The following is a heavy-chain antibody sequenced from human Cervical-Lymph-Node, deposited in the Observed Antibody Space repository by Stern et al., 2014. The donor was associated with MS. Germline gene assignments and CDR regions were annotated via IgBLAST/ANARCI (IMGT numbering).Heavy chain of an antibody. D-gene: IGHD4-17*01. CDR2: INTNPGNP. Sequence: VQLEESGSELKKPGASVKVSCKASGYSFTHFALNWVRHAPGQGLQWMGWINTNPGNPSYAQAFTGRFVFSLDTSVSTAYLQISSLKAEDTAVYYCARDPHDYGDRFDYWGQGTLVTVSS. CDR1: GYSFTHFA. J-gene: IGHJ4*02. V-gene: IGHV7-4-1*02. CDR3: ARDPHDYGDRFDY.